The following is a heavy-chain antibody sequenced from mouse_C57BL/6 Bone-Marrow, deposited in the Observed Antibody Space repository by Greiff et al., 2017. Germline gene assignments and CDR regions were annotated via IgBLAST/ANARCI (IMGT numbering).Heavy chain of an antibody. CDR1: GFTFSDYG. CDR2: ISSGSSII. D-gene: IGHD2-13*01. V-gene: IGHV5-17*01. CDR3: ARGTRDY. Sequence: VQGVEPGGGLVKLGGSLKLSCAAFGFTFSDYGMHWVRQAPEKGLEWVAYISSGSSIIYYADTVKGRFTITKDNAKNTLYLQMASLRPEDTAMYYCARGTRDYWGQGTTLTVSS. J-gene: IGHJ2*01.